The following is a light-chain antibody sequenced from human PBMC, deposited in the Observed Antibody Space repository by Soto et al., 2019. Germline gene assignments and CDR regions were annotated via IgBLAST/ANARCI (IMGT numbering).Light chain of an antibody. CDR2: SIN. CDR1: YSNIGSNF. J-gene: IGLJ3*02. V-gene: IGLV1-44*01. Sequence: QSVLTQPPSASATPGQTVTISCSGRYSNIGSNFVSWYQRLPGTAPKLLIYSINQRPSGVPDRSSGSKSGTSASLTISGLQSEDEADYFCWSWDDSLDGPVFGGGTQRTVL. CDR3: WSWDDSLDGPV.